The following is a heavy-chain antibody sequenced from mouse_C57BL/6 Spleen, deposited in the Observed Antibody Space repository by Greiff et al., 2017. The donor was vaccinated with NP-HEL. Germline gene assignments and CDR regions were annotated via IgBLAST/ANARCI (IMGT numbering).Heavy chain of an antibody. V-gene: IGHV1-55*01. D-gene: IGHD2-2*01. CDR2: IYPGSGST. J-gene: IGHJ3*01. Sequence: VQLQQPGAELVKPGASVKMSCKASGYTFTSYWITWVKQRPGQGLEWIGDIYPGSGSTNYNEKFKSKATLTVDTSSSTAYMQLSSLTSEDAAVDYFARWATMVTTEAYWGQGTLVTVSA. CDR1: GYTFTSYW. CDR3: ARWATMVTTEAY.